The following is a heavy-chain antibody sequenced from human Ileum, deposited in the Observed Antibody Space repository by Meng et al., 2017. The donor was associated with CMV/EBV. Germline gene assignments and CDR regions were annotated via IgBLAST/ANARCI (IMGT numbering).Heavy chain of an antibody. Sequence: ASVKVSCKASGYTFTNYGISWVRQAPGQGLEWMGWISAYNGNTNYAQKLQGRVTMTTDTSTSTAYMELRSLISDDTAVYYCARAYCSGGSCYYYGMDVWGHGTTVTVSS. CDR1: GYTFTNYG. V-gene: IGHV1-18*01. CDR3: ARAYCSGGSCYYYGMDV. D-gene: IGHD2-15*01. CDR2: ISAYNGNT. J-gene: IGHJ6*02.